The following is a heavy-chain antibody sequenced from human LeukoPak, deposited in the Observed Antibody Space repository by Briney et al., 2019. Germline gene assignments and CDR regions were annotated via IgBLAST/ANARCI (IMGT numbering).Heavy chain of an antibody. CDR2: ISGSGAST. CDR3: AKGIRQLGNYYYYMDV. D-gene: IGHD7-27*01. CDR1: GFTFSTYG. J-gene: IGHJ6*03. V-gene: IGHV3-23*01. Sequence: GGSLRLSCAASGFTFSTYGMSWVRQAPGKGLEWVSSISGSGASTYYADSVKGRFTISRDNSKNTLYLQMNSLRAEDTALYYCAKGIRQLGNYYYYMDVWGKGTTVTVSS.